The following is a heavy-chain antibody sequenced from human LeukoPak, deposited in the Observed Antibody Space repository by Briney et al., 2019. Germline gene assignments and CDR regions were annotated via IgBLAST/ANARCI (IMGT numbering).Heavy chain of an antibody. CDR3: AKVKNGYSYGSYYFDY. CDR2: ISYVGSNK. Sequence: PGGSLRLSCAASGFTFSSYGMHWVRQAPGKGLEWVAVISYVGSNKYYADSVKGRFTISRDNSKNTLYLQMNSLRAEDTAVYYCAKVKNGYSYGSYYFDYWGQGTLVTVSS. V-gene: IGHV3-30*18. CDR1: GFTFSSYG. J-gene: IGHJ4*02. D-gene: IGHD5-18*01.